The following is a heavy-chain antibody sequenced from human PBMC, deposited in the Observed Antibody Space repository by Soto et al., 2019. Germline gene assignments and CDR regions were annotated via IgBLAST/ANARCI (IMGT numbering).Heavy chain of an antibody. Sequence: SETLSLTCTVSGGSISTYYWSWIRQTPGKGLEWIGSVYHTGSTNYNPSLKSRVTISIDTSKNQSSLKLSSVTAADTAVYYGARGVSGSPNWFDPWGQGTLVTVSS. V-gene: IGHV4-59*01. CDR3: ARGVSGSPNWFDP. J-gene: IGHJ5*02. CDR2: VYHTGST. D-gene: IGHD1-26*01. CDR1: GGSISTYY.